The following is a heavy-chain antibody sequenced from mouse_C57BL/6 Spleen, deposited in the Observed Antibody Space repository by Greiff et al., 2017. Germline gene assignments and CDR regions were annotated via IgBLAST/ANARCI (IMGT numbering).Heavy chain of an antibody. D-gene: IGHD2-14*01. CDR3: ARGVLWDMDY. J-gene: IGHJ4*01. CDR1: GFNIKDYY. V-gene: IGHV14-1*01. Sequence: VQLKQSGAELVRPGASVKLSCTASGFNIKDYYMHWVKQRPEQGLEWIGRIDPEDGDTEYAPKFQGKATMTADTSSNTAYLQLSSLTSEDSAVYYCARGVLWDMDYWGQGTSVTVSS. CDR2: IDPEDGDT.